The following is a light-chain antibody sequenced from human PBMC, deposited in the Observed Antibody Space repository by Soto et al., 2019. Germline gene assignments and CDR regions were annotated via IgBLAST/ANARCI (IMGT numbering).Light chain of an antibody. CDR2: GTS. J-gene: IGKJ1*01. V-gene: IGKV3-20*01. CDR3: QQYGYSPWT. CDR1: QSVSSTY. Sequence: EVVLTQSPGTLSLSPGERATLSCRASQSVSSTYLAWYRQXXXQAPRLLIYGTSSRASGIPDXXXXXXXXXXXXXTISRLEPEDFAVYYCQQYGYSPWTFGQGTKVEIK.